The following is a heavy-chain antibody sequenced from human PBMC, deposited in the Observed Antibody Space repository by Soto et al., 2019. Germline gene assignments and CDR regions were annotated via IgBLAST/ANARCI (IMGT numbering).Heavy chain of an antibody. J-gene: IGHJ4*02. Sequence: EVQLVESGGGLVQPGGSLRLSCAASGFTFSSYWMHWVRQGPGKGLVWVSRINSDGSGTSYADSLKGRYTISRDNAKNTLYLQMDSLRVEDTAVYYCARGGTLYYYDSSGHRAKLDYWGQGALVTVSS. D-gene: IGHD3-22*01. CDR2: INSDGSGT. CDR3: ARGGTLYYYDSSGHRAKLDY. V-gene: IGHV3-74*01. CDR1: GFTFSSYW.